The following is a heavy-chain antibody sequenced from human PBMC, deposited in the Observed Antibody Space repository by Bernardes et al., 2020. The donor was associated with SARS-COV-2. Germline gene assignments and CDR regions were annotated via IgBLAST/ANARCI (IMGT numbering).Heavy chain of an antibody. Sequence: LSLTCTVSGGSISPSYWSWIRQPPGKGLEWIGYIFYSGSTNFNPSLKGRVTMSVDSSKNQFSLKLTSVTPADTAVYFCARGSSHDYFDSWGQGTLVTVSS. V-gene: IGHV4-59*01. CDR1: GGSISPSY. CDR3: ARGSSHDYFDS. CDR2: IFYSGST. J-gene: IGHJ4*02.